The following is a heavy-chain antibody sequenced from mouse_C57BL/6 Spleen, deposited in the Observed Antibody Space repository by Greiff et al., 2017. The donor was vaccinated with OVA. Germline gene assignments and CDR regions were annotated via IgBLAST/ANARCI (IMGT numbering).Heavy chain of an antibody. CDR2: IYPRSGNT. CDR1: GYTFTSSG. CDR3: ARLAAQAPYFDY. Sequence: QVQLQQSGAELARPGASVKLSCEASGYTFTSSGISWVKQRTGQGLEWIGEIYPRSGNTYYNEKFKGKATLTADKSSSTAYMELRSLTSEDSAVYFCARLAAQAPYFDYWGQGTTLTVSS. J-gene: IGHJ2*01. V-gene: IGHV1-81*01. D-gene: IGHD3-2*02.